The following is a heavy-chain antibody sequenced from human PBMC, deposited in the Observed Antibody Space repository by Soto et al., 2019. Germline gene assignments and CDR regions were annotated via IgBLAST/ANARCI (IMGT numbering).Heavy chain of an antibody. CDR2: IYYSGST. J-gene: IGHJ4*02. CDR1: GGSIRSYY. Sequence: PSETLSLTCTVSGGSIRSYYWSWIRQPPGKGLEWIGYIYYSGSTNYADSVKGRFTISRDNSKNTLYLQMNSLRAEDTAVYYCARDGRYRRATIGPDYWGQGTLVTVSS. CDR3: ARDGRYRRATIGPDY. D-gene: IGHD5-12*01. V-gene: IGHV4-59*01.